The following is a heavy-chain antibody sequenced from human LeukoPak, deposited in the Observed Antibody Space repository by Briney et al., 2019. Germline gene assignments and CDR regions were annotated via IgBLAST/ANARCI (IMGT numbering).Heavy chain of an antibody. D-gene: IGHD3-22*01. J-gene: IGHJ4*02. CDR3: ARDPRDYYDSSGSGGDY. Sequence: PSETLSLTCTVSGYSISSGYYWGWIRRPPGKGLEWIGSIYHSGSTYYNPSLKSRVTISVDTSKNQFSLKLSSVTAADTAVYYCARDPRDYYDSSGSGGDYWGQGTLVTVSS. CDR1: GYSISSGYY. CDR2: IYHSGST. V-gene: IGHV4-38-2*02.